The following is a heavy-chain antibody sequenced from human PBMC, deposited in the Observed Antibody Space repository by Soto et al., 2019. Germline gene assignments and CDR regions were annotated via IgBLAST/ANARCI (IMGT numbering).Heavy chain of an antibody. D-gene: IGHD3-10*01. V-gene: IGHV4-39*01. Sequence: SETLSLTCTVSGGSISSSSYYWGWIRQPPGKGLEWIGSIYYSGSTYYNPPLKSRVTISVDTSKNQFSLKLSSVTAADTAVYYCASPSRLLWFGEFFYWGQGTLVTVSS. CDR2: IYYSGST. CDR3: ASPSRLLWFGEFFY. CDR1: GGSISSSSYY. J-gene: IGHJ4*02.